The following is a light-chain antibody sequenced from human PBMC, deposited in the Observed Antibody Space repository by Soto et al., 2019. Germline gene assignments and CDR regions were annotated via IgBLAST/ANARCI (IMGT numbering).Light chain of an antibody. CDR1: QSVSTY. V-gene: IGKV1-8*01. J-gene: IGKJ2*03. CDR3: QHYYTYPYS. CDR2: AAS. Sequence: AIRLTQSPSSLTASTGDRVTITCRASQSVSTYLAWYQQKSGKAPKLLVYAASTLQSGVPSRFSGSGSGTDFSLTICCLQSEDFATYYCQHYYTYPYSVGQGTKVDTK.